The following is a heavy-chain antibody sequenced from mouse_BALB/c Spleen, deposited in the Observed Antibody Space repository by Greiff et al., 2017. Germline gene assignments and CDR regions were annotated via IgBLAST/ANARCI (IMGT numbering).Heavy chain of an antibody. CDR3: ARSKERWFAY. Sequence: QVQLKESGAELMKPGASVKISCKATGYTFSSYWIEWVKQRPGQGLEWIGVINPGSGGTNYNEKFKGKATLTADKSSSTAYMQLSSLTSDDSAVYFCARSKERWFAYWGQGTLVTVSA. CDR2: INPGSGGT. V-gene: IGHV1-54*01. J-gene: IGHJ3*01. CDR1: GYTFSSYW.